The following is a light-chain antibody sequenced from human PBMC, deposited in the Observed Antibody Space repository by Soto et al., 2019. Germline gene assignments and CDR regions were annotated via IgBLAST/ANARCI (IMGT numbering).Light chain of an antibody. CDR3: CTDAGTYKV. Sequence: QSALTQPRSVSGSPGQSVTISCTGTSSDVGAYNYVSWYQQHPGKAPKLMIYHVSKRPSGVPDRFSGSKSGNAASLTISGLQAEDEADYYCCTDAGTYKVFRTGTKVTVL. V-gene: IGLV2-11*01. CDR1: SSDVGAYNY. J-gene: IGLJ1*01. CDR2: HVS.